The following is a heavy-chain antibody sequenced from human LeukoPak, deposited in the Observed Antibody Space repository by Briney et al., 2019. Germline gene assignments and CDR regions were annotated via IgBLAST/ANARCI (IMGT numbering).Heavy chain of an antibody. V-gene: IGHV3-23*01. CDR1: GFAFSSYA. CDR3: AKTDGYNYPGYFDY. Sequence: GGSLRLSCAASGFAFSSYAMTWVRQAPGKGLEWVSTISGSGGSTYYADSVKGRFTISRDNSKNTLYLQMNSLRAEDTAVYYCAKTDGYNYPGYFDYWGQGTLVTVSS. D-gene: IGHD5-24*01. J-gene: IGHJ4*02. CDR2: ISGSGGST.